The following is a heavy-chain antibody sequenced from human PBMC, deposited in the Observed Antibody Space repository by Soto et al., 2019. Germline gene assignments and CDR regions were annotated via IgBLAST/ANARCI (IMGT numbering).Heavy chain of an antibody. J-gene: IGHJ6*03. CDR2: IYYSGST. D-gene: IGHD3-3*01. Sequence: QVQLQESGPGLVKPSETLSLTCTVSGGSISSYYWSWIRQPAGKGLEWIGYIYYSGSTNYNPSLKSRVTISVDTSKNQFSLKLSSVTAADTAVYYCARSNPVREWLSDYYMDVWGKGTTVTVSS. CDR1: GGSISSYY. V-gene: IGHV4-59*01. CDR3: ARSNPVREWLSDYYMDV.